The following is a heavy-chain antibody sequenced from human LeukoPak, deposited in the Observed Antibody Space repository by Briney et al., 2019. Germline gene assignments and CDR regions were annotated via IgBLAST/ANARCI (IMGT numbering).Heavy chain of an antibody. CDR3: ARFIAAAGFWFDP. Sequence: SETLSLTCAVYGGSFSGYYWSWIRQPPGKGLEWIGEINHSGSTNYNPSLKSRVTISVDMSRNQFSLKLSSVTAADTAVYYCARFIAAAGFWFDPWGQGTLVTVSS. V-gene: IGHV4-34*01. D-gene: IGHD6-13*01. CDR1: GGSFSGYY. CDR2: INHSGST. J-gene: IGHJ5*02.